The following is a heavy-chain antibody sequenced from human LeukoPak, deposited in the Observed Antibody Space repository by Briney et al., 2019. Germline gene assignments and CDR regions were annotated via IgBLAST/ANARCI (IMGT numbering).Heavy chain of an antibody. CDR1: GFTFSSYS. D-gene: IGHD4-23*01. V-gene: IGHV3-21*01. J-gene: IGHJ4*02. CDR2: ISSSSSYI. CDR3: ARDGGGNSFDY. Sequence: GGSLRLSCAASGFTFSSYSMNWVRQAPGKGLEWVSSISSSSSYIYYADSVKGRFTIFRDNAKNSLYLQMNSLRAEDTAVYYCARDGGGNSFDYWGQGTLVTVFS.